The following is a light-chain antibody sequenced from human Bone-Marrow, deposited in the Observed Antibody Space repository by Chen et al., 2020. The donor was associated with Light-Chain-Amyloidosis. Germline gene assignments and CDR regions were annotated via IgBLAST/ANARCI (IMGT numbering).Light chain of an antibody. CDR2: ETT. V-gene: IGLV2-23*01. J-gene: IGLJ2*01. CDR3: YSYAPTPPCVL. Sequence: QSALTQPASVSGSPGQWTTISCTATISHVGSYNLVSWYQHNPGKAPPLIIYETTERPSGVSNRFSDSKSGNTASLTISGRQAEDEADYYGYSYAPTPPCVLFAGGTKLTVL. CDR1: ISHVGSYNL.